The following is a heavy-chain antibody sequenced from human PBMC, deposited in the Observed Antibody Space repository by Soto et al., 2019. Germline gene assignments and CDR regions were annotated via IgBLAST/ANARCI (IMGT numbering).Heavy chain of an antibody. Sequence: QVQLVQSGAEVKKPGSSVRVSCKASGGTFRTDVFSWVRQAPGQGLEWMGGIISMLGTANYAQKFQGRVTITADDSTSTAYMELSSLRFEDTAVYYCARARVLIGGFRSNLYDVDYWGQGTLVTVSA. J-gene: IGHJ4*02. CDR2: IISMLGTA. CDR1: GGTFRTDV. D-gene: IGHD2-15*01. V-gene: IGHV1-69*01. CDR3: ARARVLIGGFRSNLYDVDY.